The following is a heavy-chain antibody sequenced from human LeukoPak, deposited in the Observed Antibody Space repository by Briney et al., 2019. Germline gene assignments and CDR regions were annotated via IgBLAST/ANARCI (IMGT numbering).Heavy chain of an antibody. Sequence: PGGSLRLSCEASGLTVSNNYMSWVRQAPGKGLEWVSGIGGSGGTYYTDSVKGRFTISRDNAKNTLYLQMNTLRAEDTAVYYCVKMVRGVISTFHYWGQGTLVTVSS. CDR1: GLTVSNNY. J-gene: IGHJ4*02. V-gene: IGHV3-53*01. D-gene: IGHD3-10*01. CDR3: VKMVRGVISTFHY. CDR2: IGGSGGT.